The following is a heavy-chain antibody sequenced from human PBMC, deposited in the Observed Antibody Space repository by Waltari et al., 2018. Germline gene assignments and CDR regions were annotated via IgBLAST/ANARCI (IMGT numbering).Heavy chain of an antibody. Sequence: EVQLVESGGGLVQPGRSLRLSCAASGFTFDDYAMHWVRQAPGKGLEWFSGISWNSGSIGYADSVKGRFTISRDNAKNSRYLQMNSLRAEDTALYYCATGPATAAGLFDYWGQGTLVTVSS. CDR3: ATGPATAAGLFDY. V-gene: IGHV3-9*01. J-gene: IGHJ4*02. D-gene: IGHD6-13*01. CDR1: GFTFDDYA. CDR2: ISWNSGSI.